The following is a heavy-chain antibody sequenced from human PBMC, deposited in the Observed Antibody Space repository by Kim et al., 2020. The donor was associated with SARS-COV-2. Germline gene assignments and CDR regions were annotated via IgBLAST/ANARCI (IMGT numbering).Heavy chain of an antibody. Sequence: GRFTISRDNAKNSLYLQMNSLRAEDTAVYYCARAAGPYYYGSGSYDPIDYWGQGTLVTVSS. D-gene: IGHD3-10*01. J-gene: IGHJ4*02. CDR3: ARAAGPYYYGSGSYDPIDY. V-gene: IGHV3-11*04.